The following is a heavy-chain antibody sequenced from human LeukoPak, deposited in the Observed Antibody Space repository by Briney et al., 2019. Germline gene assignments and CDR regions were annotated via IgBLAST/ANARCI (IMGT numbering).Heavy chain of an antibody. CDR1: GFTFSSYS. J-gene: IGHJ4*02. Sequence: GGSLRLSCAASGFTFSSYSMNWVPQATGKGLEWVSYISSISGTINYADSVKGRFTISGDNARNSLFLQMNSLRAEDTAVYYCARDHNYAFDYWGQGTLVTVSS. CDR3: ARDHNYAFDY. D-gene: IGHD5-18*01. V-gene: IGHV3-48*01. CDR2: ISSISGTI.